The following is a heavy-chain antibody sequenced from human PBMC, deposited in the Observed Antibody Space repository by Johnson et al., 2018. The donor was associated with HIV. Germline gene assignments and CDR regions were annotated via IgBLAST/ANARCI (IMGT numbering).Heavy chain of an antibody. CDR3: ARVLCSGGSCYSDAFDI. CDR2: IKQDGSEK. V-gene: IGHV3-7*03. J-gene: IGHJ3*02. D-gene: IGHD2-15*01. CDR1: GFTFSSYG. Sequence: VHLVESGGGVVQPGRSLRLSCAASGFTFSSYGMRWVRQAPGKGLEWVANIKQDGSEKYYADSVKGRFTISRDNAKNSLYLQMNSLRAEDTALYYCARVLCSGGSCYSDAFDIWGQGTMVTVSS.